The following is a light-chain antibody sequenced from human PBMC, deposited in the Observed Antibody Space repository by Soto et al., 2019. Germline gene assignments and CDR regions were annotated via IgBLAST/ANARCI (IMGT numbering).Light chain of an antibody. Sequence: EIVLTQSPGTLSLSPGERATLSCRASQSVSSDYLAWYHQKTGQAPRLLIYGASSRATGIPDRFSGSGSGTDFTLTISRLEPEDFAVYYCQVYSRSLYTFGQGTKLEIK. V-gene: IGKV3-20*01. CDR1: QSVSSDY. CDR2: GAS. CDR3: QVYSRSLYT. J-gene: IGKJ2*01.